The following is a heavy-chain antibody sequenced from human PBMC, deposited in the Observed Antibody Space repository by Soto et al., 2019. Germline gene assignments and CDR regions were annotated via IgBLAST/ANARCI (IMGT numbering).Heavy chain of an antibody. D-gene: IGHD3-9*01. CDR3: GRDSSHYYDFLTVYYGSAFDI. V-gene: IGHV4-59*01. CDR2: IYYSGST. Sequence: SETLSLTCTVSGGSISSYYWSWIRQPPGKGLEWIGYIYYSGSTNYNPSLKSRVTISVDTSKNQFSLKLSSVTAADTAVYYCGRDSSHYYDFLTVYYGSAFDIWGKGTRVTVPS. CDR1: GGSISSYY. J-gene: IGHJ3*02.